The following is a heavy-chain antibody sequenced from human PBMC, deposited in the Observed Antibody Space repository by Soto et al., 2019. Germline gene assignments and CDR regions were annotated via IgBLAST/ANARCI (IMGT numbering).Heavy chain of an antibody. CDR2: IWYDGSNE. V-gene: IGHV3-33*01. CDR3: ARDLNDYSDGCLRRGCYDYGMDV. J-gene: IGHJ6*02. CDR1: GFTFSSYG. Sequence: QVQLVESGGGVVQPGRSLRLSCAASGFTFSSYGMHWVRQAPGKGLEWVAVIWYDGSNEYYADSVKGRFTISRDNSKNALHLQINSLRAEDTAVYYCARDLNDYSDGCLRRGCYDYGMDVWGQGTTVTV. D-gene: IGHD5-18*01.